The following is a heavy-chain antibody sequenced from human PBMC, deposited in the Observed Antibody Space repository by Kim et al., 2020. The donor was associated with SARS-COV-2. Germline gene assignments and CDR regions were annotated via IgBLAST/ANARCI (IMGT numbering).Heavy chain of an antibody. V-gene: IGHV4-4*07. J-gene: IGHJ5*02. D-gene: IGHD3-16*02. CDR1: GGSISSYY. CDR2: IYTSGST. CDR3: ARDVMITFGGVIVTYWFDP. Sequence: SETLSLTCTVSGGSISSYYWSWIRQPAGKGLEWIGRIYTSGSTNYNPSLKSRVTMSVDTSKNQFSLKLSSVTAADTAVDYCARDVMITFGGVIVTYWFDPWGQGTLVTVSS.